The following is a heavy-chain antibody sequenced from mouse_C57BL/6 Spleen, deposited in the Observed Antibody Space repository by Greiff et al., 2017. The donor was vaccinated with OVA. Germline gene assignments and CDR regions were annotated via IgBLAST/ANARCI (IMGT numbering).Heavy chain of an antibody. V-gene: IGHV1-64*01. CDR2: IHPNSGST. Sequence: QVQLQQPGAELVKPGASVKLSCKASGYTFTSYWMHWVKQRPGQGLEWIGMIHPNSGSTNYNEKFKSKATLTVDKSSSTAYMQLSSLTSEDSAVYYCARSLGTTVVAPYCFDYWGQGTTLTVSS. J-gene: IGHJ2*01. D-gene: IGHD1-1*01. CDR1: GYTFTSYW. CDR3: ARSLGTTVVAPYCFDY.